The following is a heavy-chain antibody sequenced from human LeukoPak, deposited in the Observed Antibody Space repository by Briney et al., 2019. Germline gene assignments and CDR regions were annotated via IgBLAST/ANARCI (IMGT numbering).Heavy chain of an antibody. D-gene: IGHD3-10*01. Sequence: PGGSLRLSCGASGFTFSSYWMHWVRQAPGKGLVWISRINSDGSTTSYADSVKGRFTISRDNSKNTLYLQMNSLRAEDTAVYYCAKDSLWFGELSPFDYWGQGTLVTVSS. CDR1: GFTFSSYW. CDR3: AKDSLWFGELSPFDY. CDR2: INSDGSTT. V-gene: IGHV3-74*01. J-gene: IGHJ4*02.